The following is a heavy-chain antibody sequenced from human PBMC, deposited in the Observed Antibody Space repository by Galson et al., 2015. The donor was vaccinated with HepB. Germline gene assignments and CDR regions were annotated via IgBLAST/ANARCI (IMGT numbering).Heavy chain of an antibody. D-gene: IGHD2-2*03. V-gene: IGHV1-2*06. CDR3: ARDGYCSRTTCYQYFDP. J-gene: IGHJ5*02. Sequence: SVKVSCKASGYTFTDYYIHWVRQAPGQGLEWMGRINPNSGATNYAQKFQGRATVTRDTSISTAYMELSRLGSDDTAVYYCARDGYCSRTTCYQYFDPWGQGTLVTVSS. CDR1: GYTFTDYY. CDR2: INPNSGAT.